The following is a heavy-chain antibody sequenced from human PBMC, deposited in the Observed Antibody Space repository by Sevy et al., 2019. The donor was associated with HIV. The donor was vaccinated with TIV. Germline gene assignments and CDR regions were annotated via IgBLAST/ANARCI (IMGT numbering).Heavy chain of an antibody. V-gene: IGHV3-66*02. CDR2: IYSGGNT. CDR3: AREATRYCSGGDCSRRNYYFYMDI. J-gene: IGHJ6*03. D-gene: IGHD2-15*01. CDR1: GFTVGSTY. Sequence: GGSLRLSCAASGFTVGSTYMSWVRQAPGKGLEWVSTIYSGGNTYYADSVKGRFIISRDDSRNTLYLQMNSLRGEDTAVYFCAREATRYCSGGDCSRRNYYFYMDIWGKGTTVTVSS.